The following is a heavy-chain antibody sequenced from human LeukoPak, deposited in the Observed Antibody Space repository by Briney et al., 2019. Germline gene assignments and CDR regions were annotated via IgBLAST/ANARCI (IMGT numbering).Heavy chain of an antibody. CDR2: INPNSGGT. V-gene: IGHV1-2*02. J-gene: IGHJ4*02. D-gene: IGHD2-2*01. CDR1: GYTFTGYY. Sequence: ASVKVSCKASGYTFTGYYMHWVRQAPGQGLERMGWINPNSGGTNYAQKFQGRVAMTRDTSISTAYMELSRLRSDDTAVYYCARDYEGDIVVVPAADYWGQGTLVTVSS. CDR3: ARDYEGDIVVVPAADY.